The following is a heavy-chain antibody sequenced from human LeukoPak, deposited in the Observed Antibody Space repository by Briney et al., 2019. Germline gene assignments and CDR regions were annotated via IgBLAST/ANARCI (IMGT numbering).Heavy chain of an antibody. J-gene: IGHJ4*02. D-gene: IGHD5-12*01. CDR3: TTRLVGYSGYEPFDY. Sequence: GGSLRLSCAASGFTFSNAWMSWVRQAPGKGLEWVGRIKSKTDGGTTDYAAPVKGRFTISRDDSKNTLYLQMNSLKTEDTAVYYCTTRLVGYSGYEPFDYWGQGTLVTVSS. CDR1: GFTFSNAW. CDR2: IKSKTDGGTT. V-gene: IGHV3-15*01.